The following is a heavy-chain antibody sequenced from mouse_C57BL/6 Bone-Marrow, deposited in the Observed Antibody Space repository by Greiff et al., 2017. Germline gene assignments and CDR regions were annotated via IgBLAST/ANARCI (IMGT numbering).Heavy chain of an antibody. D-gene: IGHD1-1*01. CDR2: INPSNGGP. CDR3: ARSITTVAGGYFDY. Sequence: QVQLQQPGTELVKPGASVKLSCKASGYTFTSYWMHWVKQRPGQGLEWIGNINPSNGGPNYNEKFKSKATLTVDKSSSTAYMQLISLTSEDSAVYYCARSITTVAGGYFDYGGQGTTLTVSS. CDR1: GYTFTSYW. V-gene: IGHV1-53*01. J-gene: IGHJ2*01.